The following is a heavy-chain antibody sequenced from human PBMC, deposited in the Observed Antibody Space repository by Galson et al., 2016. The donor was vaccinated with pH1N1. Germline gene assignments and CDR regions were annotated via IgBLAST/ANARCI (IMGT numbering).Heavy chain of an antibody. D-gene: IGHD2-15*01. V-gene: IGHV3-11*04. J-gene: IGHJ6*02. CDR1: GCTFSDYY. CDR2: ISPSGSTI. Sequence: FTCAGSGCTFSDYYMSWIRQAPGKGLEWVSYISPSGSTIYYADSVKGRFTISRDNAKNSLYLQMNSLRSEDTAVYYCAREFSCYPPCFYYYGMDVWGQGTTVTVSS. CDR3: AREFSCYPPCFYYYGMDV.